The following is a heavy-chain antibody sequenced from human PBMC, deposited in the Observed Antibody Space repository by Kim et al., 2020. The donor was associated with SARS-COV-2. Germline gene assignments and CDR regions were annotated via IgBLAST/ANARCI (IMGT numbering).Heavy chain of an antibody. V-gene: IGHV3-15*01. D-gene: IGHD2-2*01. CDR2: IKSKTDGGTA. CDR3: TTVSMR. J-gene: IGHJ4*02. CDR1: GIPFSNAW. Sequence: GGSLRLSCAVSGIPFSNAWFNWVRQSPWKGLEWVGRIKSKTDGGTADLAAPVKGRFAISRDDSKNTLSLLMNNVETDDSAVYYCTTVSMRWGQGTLVTVSS.